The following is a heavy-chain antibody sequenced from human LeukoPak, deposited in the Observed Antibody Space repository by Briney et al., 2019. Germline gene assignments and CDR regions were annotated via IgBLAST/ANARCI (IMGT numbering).Heavy chain of an antibody. V-gene: IGHV3-21*01. Sequence: PGGSLRLSCAASGFNFDDYVMHWVRQAPGKGLEWVSSISSSSSYIYYADSVKGRFTISRDNAKNSLYLQMNSLRAEDTAVYYCARGAMAEHFDYWGQGTLVTVSS. J-gene: IGHJ4*02. CDR1: GFNFDDYV. D-gene: IGHD2-2*01. CDR2: ISSSSSYI. CDR3: ARGAMAEHFDY.